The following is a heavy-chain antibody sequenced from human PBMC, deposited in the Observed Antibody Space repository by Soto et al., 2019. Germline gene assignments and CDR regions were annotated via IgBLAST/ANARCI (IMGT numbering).Heavy chain of an antibody. Sequence: PSETLSLTCAVYGGSFSGYYWSWIRQPPGKGLEWIGEINHSGSTNYNPSLKSRVTISVDTSKNQFSLKLSSVTAADTAVYYCARGAYGSGSYYRYYYYGMDVWGQGTTVTVS. V-gene: IGHV4-34*01. CDR1: GGSFSGYY. CDR2: INHSGST. D-gene: IGHD3-10*01. CDR3: ARGAYGSGSYYRYYYYGMDV. J-gene: IGHJ6*02.